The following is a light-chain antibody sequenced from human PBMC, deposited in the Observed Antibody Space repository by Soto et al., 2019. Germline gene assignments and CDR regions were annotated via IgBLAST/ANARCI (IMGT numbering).Light chain of an antibody. V-gene: IGLV2-14*01. CDR1: TSDVGGYNH. CDR3: SSYTSSNSWV. CDR2: EVS. J-gene: IGLJ3*02. Sequence: QSALTRHASVSGSPGQSITISCTGTTSDVGGYNHVSWYQQHPGKAPKLMIYEVSNRPSGVSNRFSGSKSGNTASLTISGLQAEDDADYYCSSYTSSNSWVFGVGTKLTVL.